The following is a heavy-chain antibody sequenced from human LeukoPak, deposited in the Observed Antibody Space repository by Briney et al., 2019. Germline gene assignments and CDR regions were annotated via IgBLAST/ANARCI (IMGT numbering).Heavy chain of an antibody. CDR3: ARDTHWMGYYFDY. V-gene: IGHV3-23*01. J-gene: IGHJ4*02. CDR2: MSGSGVNT. CDR1: GFTFSSYS. Sequence: GGSLRLSCAASGFTFSSYSMNWVRQAPRKGLERVSAMSGSGVNTYYGDSVKGRFTISRDNSKNTLFPQMNSLRADDTAVYYCARDTHWMGYYFDYWGQGTLVTVSS. D-gene: IGHD1-1*01.